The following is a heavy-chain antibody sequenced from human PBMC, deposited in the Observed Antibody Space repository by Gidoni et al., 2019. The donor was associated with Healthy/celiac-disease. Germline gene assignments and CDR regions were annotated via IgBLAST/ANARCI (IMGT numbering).Heavy chain of an antibody. V-gene: IGHV3-23*01. D-gene: IGHD3-22*01. CDR3: AKDRSSLSTMIVVGLWSAFDI. CDR2: ISGSGGST. J-gene: IGHJ3*02. Sequence: EVQLLESGGGLGQPGGSLRLSCAASGFTFSSYAMSWVRQAPGKGLEWVSAISGSGGSTYYADSVKGRFTISRDNSKNTLYLQMNSLRAEDTAVYYCAKDRSSLSTMIVVGLWSAFDIWGQGTMVTVS. CDR1: GFTFSSYA.